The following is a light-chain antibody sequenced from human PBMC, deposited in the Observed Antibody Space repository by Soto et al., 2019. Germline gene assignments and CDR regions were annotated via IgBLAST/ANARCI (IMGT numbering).Light chain of an antibody. CDR3: SSYTSSSTHYV. V-gene: IGLV2-14*01. Sequence: QSVLTQPASVSGSPGQSITISCTGTSSDVGGYHYVSWYQQHPGKAPKLMIYEVSNRPSGVSNRFSGSKSGNTASLTISGLQAEDEAHYYCSSYTSSSTHYVFGTGTKLTVL. J-gene: IGLJ1*01. CDR1: SSDVGGYHY. CDR2: EVS.